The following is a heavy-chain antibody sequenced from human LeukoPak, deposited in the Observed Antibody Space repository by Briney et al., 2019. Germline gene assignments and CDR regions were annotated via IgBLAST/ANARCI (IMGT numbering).Heavy chain of an antibody. Sequence: GGSLRLSCAASGFSFSSYAMSSLRQAPQKWLEWVSGISVTGDLTNYADSVKGRITIARDTSRTTLYLQLSSLRADDTAVYYCAKSHITRCPLQYQFDLGGQGAQVIVSS. J-gene: IGHJ4*02. CDR3: AKSHITRCPLQYQFDL. CDR2: ISVTGDLT. V-gene: IGHV3-23*01. D-gene: IGHD2-2*01. CDR1: GFSFSSYA.